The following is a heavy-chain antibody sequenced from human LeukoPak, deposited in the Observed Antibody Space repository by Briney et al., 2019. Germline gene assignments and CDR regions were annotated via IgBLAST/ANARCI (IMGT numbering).Heavy chain of an antibody. Sequence: PGGSLRLSCAASGFTFSSYAMSWVRQAPGKGLEWVSAISGSGGSTYYADSVKGRFTISRDNSKNTLYLQMNSLRAEDTAVYYCAKASKDFWSGYHEYFQHWGQGTQVTVSS. J-gene: IGHJ1*01. CDR2: ISGSGGST. V-gene: IGHV3-23*01. CDR1: GFTFSSYA. CDR3: AKASKDFWSGYHEYFQH. D-gene: IGHD3-3*01.